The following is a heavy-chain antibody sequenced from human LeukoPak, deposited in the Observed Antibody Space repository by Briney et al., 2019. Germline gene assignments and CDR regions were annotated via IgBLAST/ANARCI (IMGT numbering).Heavy chain of an antibody. Sequence: GASVKVSCKASGNTFTGYFIHWVRQAPGQGLEWMGRINADGGGTQYAQHFQGRVTMTRDTSTTTAYMELRSLTSDDTALFYCAREILVLTGTKLYYFDYWGQGTLVTVSS. V-gene: IGHV1-2*06. D-gene: IGHD1-7*01. CDR3: AREILVLTGTKLYYFDY. CDR1: GNTFTGYF. J-gene: IGHJ4*02. CDR2: INADGGGT.